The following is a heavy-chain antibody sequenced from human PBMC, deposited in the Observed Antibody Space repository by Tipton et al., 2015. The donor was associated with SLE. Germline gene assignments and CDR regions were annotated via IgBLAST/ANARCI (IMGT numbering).Heavy chain of an antibody. CDR1: GFTFSSSW. Sequence: RSLRLSCAASGFTFSSSWMHWVRQAPGKGLEWVAVIWYDGSNKYYADSVKGRFTISRNNAKNTLYLQMNSLRAEDTAVYYCATSRTFDHWGQGTLLTVSS. CDR3: ATSRTFDH. V-gene: IGHV3-33*03. J-gene: IGHJ4*02. CDR2: IWYDGSNK.